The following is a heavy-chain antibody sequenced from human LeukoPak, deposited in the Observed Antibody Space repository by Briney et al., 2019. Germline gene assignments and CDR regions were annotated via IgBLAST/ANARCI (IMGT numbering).Heavy chain of an antibody. V-gene: IGHV3-9*03. CDR2: ISWNSGSI. CDR1: GFTFDDYA. J-gene: IGHJ4*02. Sequence: PGGSQRLSCAASGFTFDDYAMHWVRQAPGKGQEWVSGISWNSGSIGYADSVKGRFTISRDNAKNSLYLQMNSLRAEDMALYYCAKVSSSSALGYFDYWGQGTLVTVSS. CDR3: AKVSSSSALGYFDY. D-gene: IGHD6-6*01.